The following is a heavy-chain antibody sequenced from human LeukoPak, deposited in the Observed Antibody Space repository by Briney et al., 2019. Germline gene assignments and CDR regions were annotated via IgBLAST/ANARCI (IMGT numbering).Heavy chain of an antibody. CDR2: IYYSGST. CDR3: ARAPSAVFLEWPGACDY. J-gene: IGHJ4*01. CDR1: GGSISSYY. D-gene: IGHD3-3*01. V-gene: IGHV4-59*01. Sequence: SETLSLTCTVSGGSISSYYWSWLRQPPGKGLEWIGYIYYSGSTNYNPSLKSRVTISVDTSKDQFSLKLSSVTPADTAAYYSARAPSAVFLEWPGACDYWGPGTLVTVSS.